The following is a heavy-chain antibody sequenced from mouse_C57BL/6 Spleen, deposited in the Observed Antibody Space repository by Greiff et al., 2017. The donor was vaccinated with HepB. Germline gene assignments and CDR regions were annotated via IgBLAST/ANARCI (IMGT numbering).Heavy chain of an antibody. D-gene: IGHD2-5*01. J-gene: IGHJ3*01. CDR2: INPNNGGT. CDR3: ARPYYSNYGAWFAY. V-gene: IGHV1-26*01. CDR1: GYTFTDYY. Sequence: EVQLQQSGPELVKPGASVKISCKASGYTFTDYYMNWVKQSHGKSLEWIGDINPNNGGTSYNQKFKGKATLTVDKSSSTAYMELRSLTSEDSAVYYCARPYYSNYGAWFAYWGQGTLVTVSA.